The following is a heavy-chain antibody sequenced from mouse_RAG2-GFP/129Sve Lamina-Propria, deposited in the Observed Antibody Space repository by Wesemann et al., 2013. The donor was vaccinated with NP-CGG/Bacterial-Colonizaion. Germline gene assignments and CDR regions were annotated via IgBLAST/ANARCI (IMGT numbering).Heavy chain of an antibody. CDR3: ARGDGYYGAY. CDR2: INPNNGGT. CDR1: GYTFTDYN. V-gene: IGHV1-22*01. J-gene: IGHJ3*01. D-gene: IGHD2-3*01. Sequence: EVQLQQSGPELVKPGASVKIPCKASGYTFTDYNMHWVKQSHGKSLEWIGYINPNNGGTSYNQKFKGKATLTVNKSSSTAYMQLSSLTSEDSAVYYCARGDGYYGAYWGQGTLVTVSA.